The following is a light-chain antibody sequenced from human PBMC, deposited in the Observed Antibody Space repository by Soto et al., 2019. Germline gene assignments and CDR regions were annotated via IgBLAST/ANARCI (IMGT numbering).Light chain of an antibody. CDR2: DAS. Sequence: EVVMRQSPATLSVSPGEGATLSCRASRGIDTYLAWYQQKRGQAPRLLIYDASNRTTGIPARFSGGGSGTDFTLSISSLETDDFAVYYCQQRSSWPLTFGGGTKVEIK. J-gene: IGKJ4*01. CDR1: RGIDTY. V-gene: IGKV3-11*01. CDR3: QQRSSWPLT.